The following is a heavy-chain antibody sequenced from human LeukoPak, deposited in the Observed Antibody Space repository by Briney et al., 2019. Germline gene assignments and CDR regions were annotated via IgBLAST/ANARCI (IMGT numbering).Heavy chain of an antibody. V-gene: IGHV4-39*01. Sequence: PSETLSLTCTVSGGSISSSTYYWGWIRQSPGKGLEWIGSIYYSGSTYYNPSLKSRLTISVDTSKNQFSLKLSSVPAADTAVYYCARQWSSGAYCGGNCYLDYWGRGTLVTVSS. J-gene: IGHJ4*02. D-gene: IGHD2-21*02. CDR2: IYYSGST. CDR3: ARQWSSGAYCGGNCYLDY. CDR1: GGSISSSTYY.